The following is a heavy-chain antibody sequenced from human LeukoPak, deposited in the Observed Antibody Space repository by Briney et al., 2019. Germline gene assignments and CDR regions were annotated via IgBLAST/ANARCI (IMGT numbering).Heavy chain of an antibody. D-gene: IGHD2-15*01. CDR2: FDPEDGET. CDR3: ATSWYCSGGSCLLGAFDI. Sequence: ASVKVPCKVSGYTLTELSMHWVRQAPGKGLEWMGGFDPEDGETIYAQKFQGRVTMTEDTSTDTAYMELSSLRSEDTAVYYCATSWYCSGGSCLLGAFDIWGQGTMVTVS. J-gene: IGHJ3*02. V-gene: IGHV1-24*01. CDR1: GYTLTELS.